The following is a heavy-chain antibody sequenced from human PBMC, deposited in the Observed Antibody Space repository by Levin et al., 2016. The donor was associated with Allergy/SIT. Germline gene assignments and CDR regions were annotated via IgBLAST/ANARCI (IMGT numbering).Heavy chain of an antibody. CDR1: GFTFSSYS. V-gene: IGHV3-33*08. Sequence: GESLKISCAASGFTFSSYSINWVRQAPGKGLEWVAVIWYDGSNKYYADSVKGRFTISRDNSKNTLYLQMNSLRAEDTAVYYCARRRDGMDVWGQGTTVTVSS. CDR2: IWYDGSNK. J-gene: IGHJ6*02. CDR3: ARRRDGMDV.